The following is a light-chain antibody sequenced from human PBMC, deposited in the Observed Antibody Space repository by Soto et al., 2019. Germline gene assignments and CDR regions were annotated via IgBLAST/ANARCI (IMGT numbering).Light chain of an antibody. V-gene: IGKV3D-20*01. CDR3: QQYGTSEII. CDR2: DAS. Sequence: EIVLTQSPATLSLSPGERATLSCGASQSVRRSYLAWYQQRPGLAPRLLIYDASTRATGIPDRFSGSGSETDFTLTISRLEPEDFAVYYCQQYGTSEIIFGQGTRLEI. CDR1: QSVRRSY. J-gene: IGKJ5*01.